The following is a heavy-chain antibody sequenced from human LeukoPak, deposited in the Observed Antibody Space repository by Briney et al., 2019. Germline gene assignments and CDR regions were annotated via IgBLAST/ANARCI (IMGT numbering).Heavy chain of an antibody. D-gene: IGHD3-10*01. J-gene: IGHJ4*02. Sequence: GGSLRLSCAASGFTLTTYWMSWVRQAPGKGLEWVANIKQDGSEKNYVDSVKGRFTISRDNAKNSLYLQMNSLRAEDTALYYCAKVKDYYGSGFDYWGQGTLVTVSS. CDR1: GFTLTTYW. CDR3: AKVKDYYGSGFDY. V-gene: IGHV3-7*03. CDR2: IKQDGSEK.